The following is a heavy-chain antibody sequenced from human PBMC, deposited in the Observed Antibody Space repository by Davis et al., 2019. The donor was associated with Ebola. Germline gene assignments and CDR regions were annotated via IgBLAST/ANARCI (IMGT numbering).Heavy chain of an antibody. V-gene: IGHV7-4-1*02. CDR1: GYTFTRYA. J-gene: IGHJ5*02. D-gene: IGHD1-26*01. CDR2: INTNTGNP. Sequence: ASVKVSSKASGYTFTRYAMNWVRQAPGQGLEWMGWINTNTGNPTYAQGFTGRFVFSLDTSVSTAYLQISSLKAEDTAVYYCARVLGGDPNPYNWFDPWGQGTLVTVSS. CDR3: ARVLGGDPNPYNWFDP.